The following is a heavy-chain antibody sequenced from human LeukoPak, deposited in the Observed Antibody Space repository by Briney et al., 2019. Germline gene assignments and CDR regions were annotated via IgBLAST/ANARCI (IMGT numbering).Heavy chain of an antibody. CDR1: GYTFTGYY. CDR2: INPNSGGT. J-gene: IGHJ6*03. Sequence: ASVKVSCKASGYTFTGYYMHWVRQAPGQGLEWMGWINPNSGGTNYAQKFQGWVTMTRDTSISTAYMELSSLRSEDTAVYYCARGPRYYYYMDVWGKGTTVTVSS. V-gene: IGHV1-2*04. CDR3: ARGPRYYYYMDV.